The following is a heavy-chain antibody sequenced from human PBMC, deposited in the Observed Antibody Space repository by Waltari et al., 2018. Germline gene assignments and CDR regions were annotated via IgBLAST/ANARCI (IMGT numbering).Heavy chain of an antibody. V-gene: IGHV3-74*01. CDR2: IRSDGSSA. J-gene: IGHJ4*02. CDR3: ARGGDDDNWYPGFFDS. D-gene: IGHD1-1*01. CDR1: GFTFSNFW. Sequence: EVQLVESGGGLVQPGGSLRLSCVASGFTFSNFWMHWVHQAPGKGLVWVSRIRSDGSSASYADSLKCRFVVSRYNAKNTLYLEINSLGAEDTAVYYCARGGDDDNWYPGFFDSWGQGTLVTVSS.